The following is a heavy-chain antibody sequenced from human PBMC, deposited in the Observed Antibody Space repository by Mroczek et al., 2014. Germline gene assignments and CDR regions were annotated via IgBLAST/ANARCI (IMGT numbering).Heavy chain of an antibody. J-gene: IGHJ6*02. Sequence: VQLVQSGGGLVQPGGSLKLSCAASGFTFSGPAMHWVRQASGKGLEWVGRIRSKANSYATAYAASVKGRFTISRDDSKNTAYLQMNSLKTEDTAVYYCTRPPAAMIDNYYYYYGMDVWGQGTTVTVSS. V-gene: IGHV3-73*01. D-gene: IGHD2-2*01. CDR3: TRPPAAMIDNYYYYYGMDV. CDR2: IRSKANSYAT. CDR1: GFTFSGPA.